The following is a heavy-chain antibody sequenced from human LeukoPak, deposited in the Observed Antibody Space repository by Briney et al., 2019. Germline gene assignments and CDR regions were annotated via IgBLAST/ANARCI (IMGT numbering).Heavy chain of an antibody. Sequence: PSETLSLTCAVYRGSFSGYYWSWIRQPPGKGLEWIGEINHSGSTNYNPSLKSRVTISVDTSKNQFSLKLSSVTAADTAVYYCARVVVAAFDYWGQGTLVTVSS. J-gene: IGHJ4*02. D-gene: IGHD2-15*01. CDR1: RGSFSGYY. V-gene: IGHV4-34*01. CDR3: ARVVVAAFDY. CDR2: INHSGST.